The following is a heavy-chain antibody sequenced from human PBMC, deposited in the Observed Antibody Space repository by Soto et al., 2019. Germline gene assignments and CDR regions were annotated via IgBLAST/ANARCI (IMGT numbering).Heavy chain of an antibody. CDR1: GVSIDSGAFY. D-gene: IGHD2-8*01. CDR2: ISLSGTT. J-gene: IGHJ5*02. CDR3: ARASVYYCPNSDCGFFFDP. V-gene: IGHV4-31*02. Sequence: QVLLQESGPRLVKPSETLSLTCSVSGVSIDSGAFYWNWIRQFPGKGPELLGYISLSGTTYYSPSLKSRISMSIDTSKNQFSLEMTSVTAADPAVYFCARASVYYCPNSDCGFFFDPWGRGALVAVSS.